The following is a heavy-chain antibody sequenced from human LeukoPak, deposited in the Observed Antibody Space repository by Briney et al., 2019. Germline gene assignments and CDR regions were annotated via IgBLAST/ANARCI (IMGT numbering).Heavy chain of an antibody. J-gene: IGHJ4*02. CDR3: ARGRVVVVVAATAYFDY. D-gene: IGHD2-15*01. CDR1: GGSFSGYY. CDR2: INHSGST. Sequence: SGTLSLTCAVYGGSFSGYYWSWIRQPPGKGLEWIGEINHSGSTNYNPSLKSRVTISVDTSKNQFSLKLSSVTAADTAVYYCARGRVVVVVAATAYFDYWGQGTLVTVSS. V-gene: IGHV4-34*01.